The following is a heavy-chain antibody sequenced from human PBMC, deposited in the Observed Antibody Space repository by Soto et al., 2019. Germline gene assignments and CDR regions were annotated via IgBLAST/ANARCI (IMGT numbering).Heavy chain of an antibody. J-gene: IGHJ4*02. CDR3: AKDLALGFWSGNYYFDH. CDR2: ISYHGNNH. V-gene: IGHV3-30*18. Sequence: AGSLILSCAASGFTFKNNGMHWVRQAPGKGLEWVAIISYHGNNHFSADSVKGRFTISRDNSNNTLYLEMNSLRPEATAVYYCAKDLALGFWSGNYYFDHWGQETLVTVSS. D-gene: IGHD3-3*01. CDR1: GFTFKNNG.